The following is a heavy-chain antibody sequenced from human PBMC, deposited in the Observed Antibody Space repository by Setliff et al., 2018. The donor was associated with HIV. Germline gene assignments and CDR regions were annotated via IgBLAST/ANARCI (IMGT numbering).Heavy chain of an antibody. CDR1: GFTFTSYW. CDR3: ARGGFGTGLDY. V-gene: IGHV3-74*01. D-gene: IGHD6-13*01. Sequence: QPGGSLRLSCAASGFTFTSYWMHWVRQAPGKGLVWVSYIDNDASHTIHADSVKGRFTISRDNAKNTVYLQMNSLRTEDTAVYYCARGGFGTGLDYWGLGALVTVSS. J-gene: IGHJ4*02. CDR2: IDNDASHT.